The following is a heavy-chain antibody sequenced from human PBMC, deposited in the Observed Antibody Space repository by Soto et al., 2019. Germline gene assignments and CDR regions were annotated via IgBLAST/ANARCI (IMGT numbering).Heavy chain of an antibody. V-gene: IGHV3-21*01. D-gene: IGHD2-21*02. Sequence: GGSLRLSCVASGFTFSTYSMNWVRQAPGKGLEWVSTIGTRSDIYYAESVKGRFTISRDNAKNSLSLQMNSLRVEDTAVYYCAREETAWPLAYGSDVRGQATAVPVS. CDR1: GFTFSTYS. CDR3: AREETAWPLAYGSDV. J-gene: IGHJ6*02. CDR2: IGTRSDI.